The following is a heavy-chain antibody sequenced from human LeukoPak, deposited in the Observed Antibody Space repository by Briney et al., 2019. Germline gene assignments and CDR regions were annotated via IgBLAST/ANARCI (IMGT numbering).Heavy chain of an antibody. Sequence: GGSLRLSCAASGFSFISYEMQWVRQAPGKGLVWVSRINTDGARTSYADSVKGRFTISRDDAKNTLYLQMNSLRAEDTAKYYCARELPREVTLDYWGQGTLVTVSS. J-gene: IGHJ4*02. D-gene: IGHD2-21*02. CDR2: INTDGART. CDR3: ARELPREVTLDY. V-gene: IGHV3-74*01. CDR1: GFSFISYE.